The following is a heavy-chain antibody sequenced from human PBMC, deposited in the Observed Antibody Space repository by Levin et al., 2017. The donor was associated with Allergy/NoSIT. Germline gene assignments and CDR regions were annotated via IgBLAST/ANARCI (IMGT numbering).Heavy chain of an antibody. D-gene: IGHD5-12*01. CDR1: GFTFSSYS. CDR3: ARGATMTYYYYYYMDV. V-gene: IGHV3-48*01. CDR2: ISSSSSTI. Sequence: GGSLRLSCAASGFTFSSYSMNWVRQAPGKGLEWVSYISSSSSTIYYADSVKGRFTISRDNAKNSLYLQMNSLRAEDTAVYYCARGATMTYYYYYYMDVWGKGTTVTVSS. J-gene: IGHJ6*03.